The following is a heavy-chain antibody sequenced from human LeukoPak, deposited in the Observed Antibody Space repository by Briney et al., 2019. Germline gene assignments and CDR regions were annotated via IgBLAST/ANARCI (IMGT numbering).Heavy chain of an antibody. CDR2: IYYRGST. Sequence: KPSETLSLTCTVSGGSISSSSYYWGWIRQPPGKGLEWIGSIYYRGSTYYNPSLKSRVTISVDTSKNQFSLKLSSVTAADTAAYYCARQYYYGSGSYFYYMDVWGKGTTVTISS. CDR1: GGSISSSSYY. D-gene: IGHD3-10*01. CDR3: ARQYYYGSGSYFYYMDV. J-gene: IGHJ6*03. V-gene: IGHV4-39*01.